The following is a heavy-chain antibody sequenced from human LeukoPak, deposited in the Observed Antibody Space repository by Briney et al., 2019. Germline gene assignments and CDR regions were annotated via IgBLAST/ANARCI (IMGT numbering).Heavy chain of an antibody. D-gene: IGHD7-27*01. CDR2: IYYSGST. J-gene: IGHJ4*02. CDR3: VTKLGLSDY. Sequence: SSETLSLTCTVSGGSVSIGSYYWGWIRQPPGKGLEWIGTIYYSGSTFYNPSLRGRVTISVDTSKNQFSLRLSSVTAADTAVYYCVTKLGLSDYWGQGTLVTVSS. V-gene: IGHV4-39*01. CDR1: GGSVSIGSYY.